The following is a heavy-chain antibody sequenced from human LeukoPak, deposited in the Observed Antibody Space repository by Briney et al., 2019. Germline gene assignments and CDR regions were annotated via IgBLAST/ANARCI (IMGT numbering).Heavy chain of an antibody. CDR2: ISAYNGNT. Sequence: GASVKVSCKASGYTFTSYGISWVRQAPGQGLEWMGWISAYNGNTNYAQKLQGRVTMTTDTSTSTAYMELRSLRSDDTAVYYCARDLIPNNDYDFWSGYWMRQARVLTTTTNYFDYWGQGTLVTVSS. V-gene: IGHV1-18*01. CDR3: ARDLIPNNDYDFWSGYWMRQARVLTTTTNYFDY. J-gene: IGHJ4*02. CDR1: GYTFTSYG. D-gene: IGHD3-3*01.